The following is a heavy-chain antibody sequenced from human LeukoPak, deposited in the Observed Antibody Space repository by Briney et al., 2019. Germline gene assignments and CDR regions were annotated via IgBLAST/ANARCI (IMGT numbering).Heavy chain of an antibody. CDR3: VREYCSGGSCSDAFDI. CDR2: INWNGGST. J-gene: IGHJ3*02. Sequence: GGSLRLSCAASGFTFDDYGVSWVRQAPGKGLEWVSGINWNGGSTGYADSVRGRFTISRDNAKNSLFLQMNSLRAEDTAVYYCVREYCSGGSCSDAFDIWGQGTMVTVSS. CDR1: GFTFDDYG. D-gene: IGHD2-15*01. V-gene: IGHV3-20*04.